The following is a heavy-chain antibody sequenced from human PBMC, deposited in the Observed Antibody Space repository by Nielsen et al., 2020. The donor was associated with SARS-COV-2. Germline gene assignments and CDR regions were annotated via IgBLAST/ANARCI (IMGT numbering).Heavy chain of an antibody. D-gene: IGHD3-3*01. Sequence: WIRQPPGKGLEWLGVIRSKIYGETTEYAASVKGRFTISRDDSQGVAYLQMNSLRAEDTAVYYCAKDTGFLEWLFPRLWGQGTLVTVSS. V-gene: IGHV3-49*02. CDR2: IRSKIYGETT. CDR3: AKDTGFLEWLFPRL. J-gene: IGHJ4*02.